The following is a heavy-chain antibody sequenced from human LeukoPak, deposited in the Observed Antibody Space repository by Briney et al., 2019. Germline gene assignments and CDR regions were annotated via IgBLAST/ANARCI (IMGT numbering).Heavy chain of an antibody. D-gene: IGHD5-18*01. J-gene: IGHJ4*02. CDR1: GFTFSISS. Sequence: GGSLRLSCVASGFTFSISSMSWVRQVPGKGLEWVASISTSSTYIYHADSVKGRFTISRDNSKNTLYLQMNSLRAEDTAVYYCARDLGYSYIFGGPDYWGQGTLVTVSS. CDR3: ARDLGYSYIFGGPDY. CDR2: ISTSSTYI. V-gene: IGHV3-21*01.